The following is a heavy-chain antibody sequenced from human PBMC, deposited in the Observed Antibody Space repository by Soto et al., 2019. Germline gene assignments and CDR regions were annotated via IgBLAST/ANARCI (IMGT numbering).Heavy chain of an antibody. V-gene: IGHV4-4*02. J-gene: IGHJ5*02. CDR1: GDSISSVNW. Sequence: QVQLQESGPGLVKPSETLSLTCAVSGDSISSVNWRSWVRQSPGQGLEWIGDIYHTGITNYNPSLQSRVTISVDKFKNEFSINRTAVTAAYTAVYYCARSPGYCTISSLAPWGQGTLVTVSS. D-gene: IGHD2-8*01. CDR3: ARSPGYCTISSLAP. CDR2: IYHTGIT.